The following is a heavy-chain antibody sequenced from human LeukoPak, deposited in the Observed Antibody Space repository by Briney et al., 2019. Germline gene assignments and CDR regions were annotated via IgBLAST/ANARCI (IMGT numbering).Heavy chain of an antibody. J-gene: IGHJ3*02. V-gene: IGHV3-23*01. CDR3: ARDWPSEWQQLPDYDAVDI. CDR2: ISGSGGST. D-gene: IGHD6-13*01. CDR1: GFTFSSYA. Sequence: PGGSLRLSCAASGFTFSSYAMSWVRQAPGKARECVLAISGSGGSTYYADSVKGRFTISRDNSKNTLYLQMNSLRAEDTAVYYCARDWPSEWQQLPDYDAVDIWGQGTMVTVSS.